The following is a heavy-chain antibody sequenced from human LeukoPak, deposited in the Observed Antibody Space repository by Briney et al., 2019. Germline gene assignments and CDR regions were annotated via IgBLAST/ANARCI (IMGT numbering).Heavy chain of an antibody. CDR2: ISATGLST. Sequence: PGGSLRLSCTASDFAFTSSGMSWVRQVPGTGLEWVSFISATGLSTYYADSVKGRFTISRDNSKNMLYLQMNSLRAEDTAVYYCAKWKYSNSGIDDYWGQGTLVTVSS. D-gene: IGHD6-6*01. CDR3: AKWKYSNSGIDDY. J-gene: IGHJ4*02. V-gene: IGHV3-23*01. CDR1: DFAFTSSG.